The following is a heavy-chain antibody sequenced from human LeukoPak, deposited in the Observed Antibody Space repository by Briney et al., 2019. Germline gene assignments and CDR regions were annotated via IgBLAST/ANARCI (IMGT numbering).Heavy chain of an antibody. CDR3: AKDTRGYSYAAFDY. D-gene: IGHD5-18*01. Sequence: GGSLRLSCAASGFTFDDYAMHWVRQAPGKGLEWVSGISWNSGSIGYADSVKGRFTISRDNAKNSLYLQMNSLRAEDTALYYCAKDTRGYSYAAFDYCGQGTLVTVSS. CDR1: GFTFDDYA. J-gene: IGHJ4*02. V-gene: IGHV3-9*01. CDR2: ISWNSGSI.